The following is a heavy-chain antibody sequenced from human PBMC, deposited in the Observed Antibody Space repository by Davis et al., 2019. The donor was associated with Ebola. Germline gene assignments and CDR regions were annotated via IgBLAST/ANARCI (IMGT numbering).Heavy chain of an antibody. V-gene: IGHV3-15*05. Sequence: PGGSLRLSCAASGFSFSNVWMSWVRQAPGKGLEWVGRIKSKTDGGTTDYAAPVKGRFTISRDDSKNTLYLQMSSLKAEDTGVYYCTAGYSCGWSGFDSWGQGAVVTVSS. CDR1: GFSFSNVW. CDR3: TAGYSCGWSGFDS. D-gene: IGHD6-19*01. J-gene: IGHJ4*02. CDR2: IKSKTDGGTT.